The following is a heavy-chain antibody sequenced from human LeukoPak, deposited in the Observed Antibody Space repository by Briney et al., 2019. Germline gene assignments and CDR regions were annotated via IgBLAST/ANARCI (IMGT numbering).Heavy chain of an antibody. CDR1: GFTFSSYA. CDR2: ISGSGGST. CDR3: AKSPSSFYCSGGSCYRFLDY. Sequence: GGSLRLSCAASGFTFSSYAMSWVRQAPGKGLEWVSAISGSGGSTYYADSVKGRFTISRDNSKNTLYLQMNSLRAEDTAVYYCAKSPSSFYCSGGSCYRFLDYWGQGTLVTVSS. J-gene: IGHJ4*02. D-gene: IGHD2-15*01. V-gene: IGHV3-23*01.